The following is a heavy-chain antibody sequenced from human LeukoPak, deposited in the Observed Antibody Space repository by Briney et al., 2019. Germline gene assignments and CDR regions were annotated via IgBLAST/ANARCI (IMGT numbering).Heavy chain of an antibody. CDR3: ARTVTLLWFGESDY. D-gene: IGHD3-10*01. V-gene: IGHV1-2*02. CDR2: INPDSGGT. CDR1: GYTFSGHY. Sequence: ASVKVSCKASGYTFSGHYIHWVRQAPGQGLEWMGWINPDSGGTSSAQNFQGRVTMTRDTSISTAYMELNRLRSDDTAVYYCARTVTLLWFGESDYWGRGPLVTVSS. J-gene: IGHJ4*02.